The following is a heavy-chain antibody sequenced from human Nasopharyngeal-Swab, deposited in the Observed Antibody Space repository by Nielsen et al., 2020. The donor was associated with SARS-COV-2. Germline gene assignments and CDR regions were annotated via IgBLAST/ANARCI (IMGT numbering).Heavy chain of an antibody. Sequence: ASVKVSCKVSGYTLTELSMHWVRQAPGKGLEWMGGFDPEDGETIYAQKFQGRVTMTEDTSTDTAYMELSSLRSEDTAVYYCATVVTMVRGVTPFDYWGQGTLVTVFS. V-gene: IGHV1-24*01. J-gene: IGHJ4*02. CDR3: ATVVTMVRGVTPFDY. CDR2: FDPEDGET. D-gene: IGHD3-10*01. CDR1: GYTLTELS.